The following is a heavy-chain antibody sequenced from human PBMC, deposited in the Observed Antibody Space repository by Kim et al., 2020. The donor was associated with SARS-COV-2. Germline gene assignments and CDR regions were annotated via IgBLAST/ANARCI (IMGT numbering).Heavy chain of an antibody. J-gene: IGHJ4*02. CDR1: GFTFSSYA. CDR3: AKTYRDDWSGNY. D-gene: IGHD3-9*01. CDR2: ITGSGGNT. V-gene: IGHV3-23*01. Sequence: GGSLRLSCAASGFTFSSYAMTWVRQAPGKGLEWVSLITGSGGNTYYADSVKGRFTISRDNSKSTVYLQMNSPRAEDTALYYCAKTYRDDWSGNYWGQGTLVTVSS.